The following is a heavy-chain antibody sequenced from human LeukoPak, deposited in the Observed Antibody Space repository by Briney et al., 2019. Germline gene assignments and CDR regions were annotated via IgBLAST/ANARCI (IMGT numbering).Heavy chain of an antibody. CDR2: ISYHGGDK. CDR3: ARDLKGLPDY. D-gene: IGHD2-15*01. Sequence: PGGSLRLSCAAAGFTFNNHAMHWVRQAPGKGLEWVAVISYHGGDKYYADSVKGRFTISRDNSKNTLDLQMNSPGGEDTAVYYCARDLKGLPDYWGQGTLVTVSS. CDR1: GFTFNNHA. J-gene: IGHJ4*02. V-gene: IGHV3-30*04.